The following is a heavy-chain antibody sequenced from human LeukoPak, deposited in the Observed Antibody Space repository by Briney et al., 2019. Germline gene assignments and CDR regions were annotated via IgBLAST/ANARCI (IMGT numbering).Heavy chain of an antibody. J-gene: IGHJ4*02. D-gene: IGHD3-10*01. V-gene: IGHV4-39*07. CDR2: IYYSGST. Sequence: SETLSLTCTVSGGSISSSSYYWGWIRQPPGKGLEWIGSIYYSGSTYYNPSLKSRVTISVDTSKNQFSLKLSSVTAADTAVYYCARGTGITMVRGVYYFDYWGQGTLVTVSS. CDR1: GGSISSSSYY. CDR3: ARGTGITMVRGVYYFDY.